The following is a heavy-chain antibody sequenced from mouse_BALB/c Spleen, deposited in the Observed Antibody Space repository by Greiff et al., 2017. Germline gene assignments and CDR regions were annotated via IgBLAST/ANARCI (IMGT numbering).Heavy chain of an antibody. V-gene: IGHV3-6*02. J-gene: IGHJ2*01. Sequence: EVKLMESGPGLVKPSQSLSLTCSVTGYSITSGYYWNWIRQFPGNKLEWMGYISYDGSNNYNPSLKNRISITRDTSKNQFFLKLNSVTTEDTATYYCARGYGNYGLYYFDYWGQGTTLTVSS. CDR3: ARGYGNYGLYYFDY. CDR1: GYSITSGYY. CDR2: ISYDGSN. D-gene: IGHD2-1*01.